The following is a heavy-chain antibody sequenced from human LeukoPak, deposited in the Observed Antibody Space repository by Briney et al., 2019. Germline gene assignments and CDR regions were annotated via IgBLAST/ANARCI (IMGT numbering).Heavy chain of an antibody. J-gene: IGHJ6*02. V-gene: IGHV3-23*01. Sequence: GGSLRLSCAASGFTFSTYAMSWVRQAPGKGLEWVSGISGSADYTYYADSVRGQFTISRDNSKNTLYLEMNNLRTEDTALYYCARDRCGASCFNGLDVWGQGTTVTVSS. D-gene: IGHD2-21*01. CDR2: ISGSADYT. CDR1: GFTFSTYA. CDR3: ARDRCGASCFNGLDV.